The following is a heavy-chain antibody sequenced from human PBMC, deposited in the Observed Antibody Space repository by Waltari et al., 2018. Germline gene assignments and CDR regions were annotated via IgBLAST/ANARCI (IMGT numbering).Heavy chain of an antibody. CDR1: GDSLSEFA. Sequence: HVQLLQSGAEVKKPGASVKVSCKVSGDSLSEFAIHWVRQAPGKGLEWMGGFELETGEASYAQNIQDRVTMTEETSTDTAYMDLRGLRSDDTAMYYCTTAGKSDNTGLLRLIRGVLDIWGQGTLVTVST. J-gene: IGHJ3*02. CDR2: FELETGEA. D-gene: IGHD1-1*01. CDR3: TTAGKSDNTGLLRLIRGVLDI. V-gene: IGHV1-24*01.